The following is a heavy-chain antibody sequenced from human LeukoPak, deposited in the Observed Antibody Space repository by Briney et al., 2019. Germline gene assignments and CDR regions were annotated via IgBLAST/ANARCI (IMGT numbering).Heavy chain of an antibody. J-gene: IGHJ4*02. Sequence: GGSLRLSCAASGFSFSSYAISWVRQAPGKGLEWVSAISGSGGSTYYADSVKGRFTISRDNSKNTLYLQMNSLRAEDTAVYYCAKDSRGGVADYWGQGTLVTVSS. D-gene: IGHD3-3*01. CDR2: ISGSGGST. V-gene: IGHV3-23*01. CDR3: AKDSRGGVADY. CDR1: GFSFSSYA.